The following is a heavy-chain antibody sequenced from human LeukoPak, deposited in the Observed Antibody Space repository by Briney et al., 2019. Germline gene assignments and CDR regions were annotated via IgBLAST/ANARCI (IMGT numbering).Heavy chain of an antibody. D-gene: IGHD2-2*01. CDR1: GFTFSDYY. CDR2: ISSSGSTI. Sequence: IPGGSLRLSCAASGFTFSDYYMSWIRQAPGKGLEWVSYISSSGSTIYYADSVKGRFTISRNNAKNSLYLQMNSLRAEDTAVYYCARYCSSTSCYGPVAFDIWGQGTMVTVSS. V-gene: IGHV3-11*04. J-gene: IGHJ3*02. CDR3: ARYCSSTSCYGPVAFDI.